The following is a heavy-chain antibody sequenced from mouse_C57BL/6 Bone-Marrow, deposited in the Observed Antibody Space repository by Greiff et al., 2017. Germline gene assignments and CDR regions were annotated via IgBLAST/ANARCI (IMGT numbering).Heavy chain of an antibody. D-gene: IGHD2-9*01. V-gene: IGHV1-7*01. CDR3: ASLLWLGGPGYFDY. J-gene: IGHJ2*01. CDR1: GYTFTSYW. Sequence: VQLQQSGAELAKPGASVKLSCKASGYTFTSYWMHWVKQRPGQGLEWIGYITSSGYTMYNQKFKDKATLTADKSSSTAYMQLSSLTYEDSAVYYCASLLWLGGPGYFDYWGQGTTLTVSS. CDR2: ITSSGYT.